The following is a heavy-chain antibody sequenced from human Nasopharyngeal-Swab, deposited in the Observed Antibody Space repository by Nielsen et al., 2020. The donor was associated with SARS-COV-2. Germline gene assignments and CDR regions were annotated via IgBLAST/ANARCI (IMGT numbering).Heavy chain of an antibody. Sequence: SETLSLTCTVSGGSISSYYWSWIRQPPGKGLEWIGYIYYSGYTNYNPSLKSRVTISVDTSKNQFSLKLSSVTAADTAVYYCARQHSSGWPVFDYWGQGTLVTVSS. D-gene: IGHD6-19*01. CDR3: ARQHSSGWPVFDY. J-gene: IGHJ4*02. CDR2: IYYSGYT. V-gene: IGHV4-59*01. CDR1: GGSISSYY.